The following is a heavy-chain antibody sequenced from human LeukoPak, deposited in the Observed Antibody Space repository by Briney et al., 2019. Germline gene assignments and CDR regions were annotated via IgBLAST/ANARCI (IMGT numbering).Heavy chain of an antibody. V-gene: IGHV3-30*04. J-gene: IGHJ6*03. Sequence: GGSLRLSCAASGFTFNNYAMHWVRQAPGKGLEWVAVISYDGSNKYYADSVKGRFTISRDNSKNSLYLQMNSLRAEDTALYYCAKNGYSYGYGSLNYYYYYMDVWGKGTTVTVSS. CDR1: GFTFNNYA. D-gene: IGHD5-18*01. CDR2: ISYDGSNK. CDR3: AKNGYSYGYGSLNYYYYYMDV.